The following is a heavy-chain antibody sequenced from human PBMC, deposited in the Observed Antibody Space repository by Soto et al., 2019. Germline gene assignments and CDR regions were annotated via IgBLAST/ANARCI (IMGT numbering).Heavy chain of an antibody. V-gene: IGHV1-3*01. Sequence: QVQLVQSGAEVKKPGASVKVSCKASGYTFTSYAMHWVRQAPGQRLEWMGWINAGNGNTKYSQKFQGRVTITRDTSASTAYMELSSLRSEDTAVYYCARAPITIFGVGFEQFDYWGQGTLVTVSS. CDR1: GYTFTSYA. CDR2: INAGNGNT. D-gene: IGHD3-3*01. J-gene: IGHJ4*02. CDR3: ARAPITIFGVGFEQFDY.